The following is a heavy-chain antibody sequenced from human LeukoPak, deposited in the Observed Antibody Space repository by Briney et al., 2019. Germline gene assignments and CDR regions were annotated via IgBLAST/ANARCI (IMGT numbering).Heavy chain of an antibody. J-gene: IGHJ4*02. CDR1: GFTFSSYG. Sequence: GGSLRLSCAASGFTFSSYGMHWVRQAPGKGLEWVAFIRYDGSNKYYADSVKGRFTISRDNSKNTLYLQMNSLRAEDTAVYYCAHIAAAGTYFDYWGQGTLVTVSS. D-gene: IGHD6-13*01. CDR3: AHIAAAGTYFDY. CDR2: IRYDGSNK. V-gene: IGHV3-30*02.